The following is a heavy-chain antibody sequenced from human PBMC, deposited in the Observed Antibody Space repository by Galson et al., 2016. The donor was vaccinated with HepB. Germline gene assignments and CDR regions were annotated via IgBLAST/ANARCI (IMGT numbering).Heavy chain of an antibody. V-gene: IGHV4-4*02. CDR1: GASINSSNW. D-gene: IGHD1-26*01. Sequence: SETLSLTCAVSGASINSSNWWTWVRQAPGKGLEWIGEIYHTGTANYNPSFTSRATISVDTSKNQISLRLDSVTAADTAVYYCARGTLGTTATMAFDYWGQGTLVSVSS. J-gene: IGHJ4*02. CDR2: IYHTGTA. CDR3: ARGTLGTTATMAFDY.